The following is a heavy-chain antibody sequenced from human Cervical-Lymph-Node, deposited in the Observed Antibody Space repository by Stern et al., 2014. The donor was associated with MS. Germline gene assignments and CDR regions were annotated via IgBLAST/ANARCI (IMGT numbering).Heavy chain of an antibody. D-gene: IGHD3-16*01. CDR3: ARVGGGKGYFSS. V-gene: IGHV3-30*03. CDR1: GFTFSNYR. CDR2: TSYDGSDK. J-gene: IGHJ5*02. Sequence: VQLVQSGGGVVQPGRSLKLSCGASGFTFSNYRMHWVRQVPGKGLEWVAVTSYDGSDKYYADSVKDRFTISRDNLKNTLYLEMSSLRIGDTAVYYCARVGGGKGYFSSWGQGTLVTVS.